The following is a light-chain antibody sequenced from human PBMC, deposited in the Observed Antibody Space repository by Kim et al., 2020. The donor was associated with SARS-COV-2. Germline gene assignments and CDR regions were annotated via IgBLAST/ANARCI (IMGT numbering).Light chain of an antibody. CDR3: NTRDGGRGRVV. Sequence: TITFTGSSGDVRIYYAYWYQQDPGPAPQHVIFTNIERPSGVPDRFSGSKSGNAASLTITGLRSEDEADYYCNTRDGGRGRVVFGGGTQLTVL. J-gene: IGLJ2*01. CDR1: SGDVRIYY. V-gene: IGLV1-47*01. CDR2: TNI.